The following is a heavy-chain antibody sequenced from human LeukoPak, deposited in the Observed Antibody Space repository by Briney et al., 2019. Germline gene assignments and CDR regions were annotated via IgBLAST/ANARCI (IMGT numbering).Heavy chain of an antibody. D-gene: IGHD3-16*02. CDR3: AREGPGNEPYDYVWGSYRRGGPFDY. CDR1: GGSISSGSYY. CDR2: IYTSGST. Sequence: PSQTLSLTCTVSGGSISSGSYYWSWIRQPAGKGLEWIGRIYTSGSTNSNPSLKSRVTISVDTSKNQFSLKLSSVTAADTAVYYCAREGPGNEPYDYVWGSYRRGGPFDYWGQGTLVTVSS. V-gene: IGHV4-61*02. J-gene: IGHJ4*02.